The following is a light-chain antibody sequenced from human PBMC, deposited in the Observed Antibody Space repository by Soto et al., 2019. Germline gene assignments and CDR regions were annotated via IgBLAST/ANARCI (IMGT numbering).Light chain of an antibody. Sequence: EIVLTQSPATLSLSPGERATLSCRASQSVSSYLAWYQQKPGQAPRLLIYDASNRATGITARFSGSRSGTDFTLTISSLEPEDFAFYYCQQRSNWQLTFGGGTKVEIK. CDR3: QQRSNWQLT. V-gene: IGKV3-11*01. CDR1: QSVSSY. CDR2: DAS. J-gene: IGKJ4*01.